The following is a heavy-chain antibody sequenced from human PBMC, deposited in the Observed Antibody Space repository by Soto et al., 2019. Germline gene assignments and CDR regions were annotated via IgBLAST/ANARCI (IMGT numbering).Heavy chain of an antibody. CDR3: ARGRVGATNWNWFDP. J-gene: IGHJ5*02. CDR2: INHSGST. Sequence: QVQLQQWGAGLLKPSETLSLTCAVYGGSFSDYYWNWIRQPPGKGLEWIGEINHSGSTNYNPSLKSRVTISVDTSKNHFSLNRSSVTAADTAVYSCARGRVGATNWNWFDPWGQGTLVTVSS. D-gene: IGHD1-26*01. CDR1: GGSFSDYY. V-gene: IGHV4-34*01.